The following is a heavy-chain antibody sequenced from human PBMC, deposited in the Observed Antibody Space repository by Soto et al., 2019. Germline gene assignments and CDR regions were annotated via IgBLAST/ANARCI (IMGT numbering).Heavy chain of an antibody. D-gene: IGHD3-10*01. V-gene: IGHV3-30-3*01. CDR1: GFTFSSYA. CDR3: ARADYYYGSVDY. J-gene: IGHJ4*02. CDR2: ISYDGSNK. Sequence: QVQLVESGGGVVQPGRSLRLSCAASGFTFSSYAMHWVRQAPGKGLERVAVISYDGSNKYYADSVKGRFTISRDNSKNTLYLQMNSLRAEDTAVYYCARADYYYGSVDYWGQGTLVTVSS.